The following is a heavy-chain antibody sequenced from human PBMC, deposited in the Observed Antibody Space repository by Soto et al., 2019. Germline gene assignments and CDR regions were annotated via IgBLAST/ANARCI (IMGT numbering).Heavy chain of an antibody. CDR1: GFTFSSYA. D-gene: IGHD5-12*01. CDR3: ARVGSGYEFDY. CDR2: ISSNGGST. V-gene: IGHV3-64*02. J-gene: IGHJ4*02. Sequence: GGSLRLSCAASGFTFSSYAMHWVRQAPGKGLEYVSAISSNGGSTYYADSVKGRFTISRDNSKNTLYLQMGSLRAEDMAVYYCARVGSGYEFDYWGQGTLVTVSS.